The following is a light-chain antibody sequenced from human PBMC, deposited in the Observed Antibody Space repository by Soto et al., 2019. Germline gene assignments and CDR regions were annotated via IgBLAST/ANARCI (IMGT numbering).Light chain of an antibody. J-gene: IGKJ5*01. CDR3: QQYGRT. CDR2: AAS. V-gene: IGKV3-20*01. Sequence: EVVLTQSPGTLSLSPGERATLSCRASQSIITNYLAWYQQKPGQAPKLLIYAASSRLTGIPDRFSGSGSGTDFTLTISRLEPEDFALYYCQQYGRTFGQGTRLDIK. CDR1: QSIITNY.